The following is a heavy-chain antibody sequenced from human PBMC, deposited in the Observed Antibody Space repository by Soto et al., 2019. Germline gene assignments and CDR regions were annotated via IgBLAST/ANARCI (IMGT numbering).Heavy chain of an antibody. Sequence: SETLSLTCTVSRGSISSGTNYWAWIRQPPGKGLEWIANIYYSGSTFYNPSLKSRVTISLDTSKNQFSLKLRSVTAADTAVYYCARHEAGWYVESWGQGTLVTV. J-gene: IGHJ4*02. V-gene: IGHV4-39*01. D-gene: IGHD6-25*01. CDR2: IYYSGST. CDR1: RGSISSGTNY. CDR3: ARHEAGWYVES.